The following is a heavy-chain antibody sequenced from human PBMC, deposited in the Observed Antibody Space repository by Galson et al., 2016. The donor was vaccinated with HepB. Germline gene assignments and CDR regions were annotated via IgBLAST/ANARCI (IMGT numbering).Heavy chain of an antibody. CDR1: GFTFRSYA. Sequence: SLRLSCAASGFTFRSYAMTWVRQAPGKGLDWVSGISGSAGQTSYADSVKGRFTISRDNSKNTLYLQMNSLRAEDTAVYYCAKDARYCSGASSTYGMDVWGQGTTVTVSS. V-gene: IGHV3-23*01. CDR2: ISGSAGQT. CDR3: AKDARYCSGASSTYGMDV. D-gene: IGHD2-15*01. J-gene: IGHJ6*02.